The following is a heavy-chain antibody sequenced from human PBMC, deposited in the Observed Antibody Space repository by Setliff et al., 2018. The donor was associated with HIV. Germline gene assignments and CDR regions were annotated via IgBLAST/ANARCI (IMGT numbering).Heavy chain of an antibody. CDR3: ARHSGVASPNWFDP. J-gene: IGHJ5*02. D-gene: IGHD3-10*01. CDR1: GGSISSSSYY. Sequence: SETLSLTCTVSGGSISSSSYYWGWIRQPPGKGLEWIGSIYYRGSTYYNPSLKSRVTISVDTSKNQFSLKLNSVTAADTAVYYCARHSGVASPNWFDPWGQGTLVTV. V-gene: IGHV4-39*01. CDR2: IYYRGST.